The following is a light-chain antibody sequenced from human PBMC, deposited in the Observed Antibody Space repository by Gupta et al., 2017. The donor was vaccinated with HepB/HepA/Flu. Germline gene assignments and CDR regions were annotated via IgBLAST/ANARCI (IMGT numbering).Light chain of an antibody. CDR2: AAS. CDR3: QQYDYVPG. CDR1: QDISNY. J-gene: IGKJ4*01. V-gene: IGKV1-33*01. Sequence: DIQMTQSPSSLSASVGDRVIISCQASQDISNYLNWYQQKAGKAPKLLIYAASNLETGVPSRFSGSGSGTDFSFTINNLQPEDSATYYCQQYDYVPGFGGGTKVEIK.